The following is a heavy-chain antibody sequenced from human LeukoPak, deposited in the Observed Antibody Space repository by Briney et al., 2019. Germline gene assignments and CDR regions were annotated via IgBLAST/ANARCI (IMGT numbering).Heavy chain of an antibody. CDR3: ARDPAEFDY. J-gene: IGHJ4*02. CDR2: IRSDESNK. D-gene: IGHD2-2*01. V-gene: IGHV3-30*02. Sequence: GGSLRLSCAASGFTFSNYGMHWVRQAPGKGLEWVAFIRSDESNKYYADSVKGRFTISTDNAKNSLYLQMNSLRAEDTAVYYCARDPAEFDYWGQGTLVTVSS. CDR1: GFTFSNYG.